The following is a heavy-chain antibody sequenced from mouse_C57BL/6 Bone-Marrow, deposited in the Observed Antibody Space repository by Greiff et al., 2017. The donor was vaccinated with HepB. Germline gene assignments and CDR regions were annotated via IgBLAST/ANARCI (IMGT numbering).Heavy chain of an antibody. CDR1: GYTFTSYW. Sequence: QVQLQQPGAELVRPGSSVKLSCKASGYTFTSYWMHWVKQRPIQGLEWIGNIDPSDSETHYNQKFKDKATLTVDKSSSTAYMQLSSLTSEDSAVYYGAGGNYPDYYAMDYWGQGTSVTVSS. D-gene: IGHD2-1*01. CDR2: IDPSDSET. CDR3: AGGNYPDYYAMDY. J-gene: IGHJ4*01. V-gene: IGHV1-52*01.